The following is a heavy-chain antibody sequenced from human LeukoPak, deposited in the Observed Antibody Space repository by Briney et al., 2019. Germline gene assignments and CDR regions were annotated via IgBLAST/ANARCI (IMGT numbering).Heavy chain of an antibody. D-gene: IGHD6-13*01. CDR2: VYYSGRT. CDR1: GGSLVSRYN. V-gene: IGHV4-39*02. CDR3: ARTYGSSPTWFDP. Sequence: SETLSLTCTLSGGSLVSRYNWSWIRQPPGKGLGWIGSVYYSGRTPYNTSLKSPPTIPVDTSKNHFSLNLSSVTAADTAVYYCARTYGSSPTWFDPWGQGILVTVSS. J-gene: IGHJ5*02.